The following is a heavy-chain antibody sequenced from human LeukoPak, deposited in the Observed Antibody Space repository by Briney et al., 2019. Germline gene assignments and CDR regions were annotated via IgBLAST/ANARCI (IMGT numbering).Heavy chain of an antibody. J-gene: IGHJ4*02. V-gene: IGHV4-4*09. CDR1: RGSISGSIRSYY. CDR3: ARIPLGYSGAYYFDS. D-gene: IGHD5-12*01. CDR2: ISSSGST. Sequence: PSETLSLTCTVSRGSISGSIRSYYWSWLRQPPGKGLEWIGYISSSGSTNDNLSLRSRVTISVDTSKNQFFLNLSSVSAADTPVYYCARIPLGYSGAYYFDSWGQGTLVTVS.